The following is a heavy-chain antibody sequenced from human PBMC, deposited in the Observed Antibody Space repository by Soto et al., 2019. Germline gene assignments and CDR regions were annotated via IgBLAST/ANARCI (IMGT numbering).Heavy chain of an antibody. D-gene: IGHD3-3*01. CDR1: GSTISNYY. J-gene: IGHJ4*02. Sequence: SETLCLTCTVAGSTISNYYWSRIRQPPGKGQEWIGYIHYSGNTKYNPSLKSRVTISSDTSKDQFSLKLTSMTAADTAVYYCARGHYDFWSGYFTTIDYWGQGTLVTVSS. CDR2: IHYSGNT. V-gene: IGHV4-59*08. CDR3: ARGHYDFWSGYFTTIDY.